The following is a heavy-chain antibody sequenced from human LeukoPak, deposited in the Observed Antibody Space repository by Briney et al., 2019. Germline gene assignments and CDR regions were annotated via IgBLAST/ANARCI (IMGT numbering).Heavy chain of an antibody. CDR2: SSSSGTYV. CDR3: ARDLGYCSSTSCYNRWFDP. D-gene: IGHD2-2*02. Sequence: GGSLRLSCAASGFTFSSYSINWVRQAPGKGLEWVSSSSSSGTYVYYADSVKGRFTISRDNAKNSLYLQMNSLRVEDTAVYYCARDLGYCSSTSCYNRWFDPWGQGTLVTVSS. CDR1: GFTFSSYS. V-gene: IGHV3-21*01. J-gene: IGHJ5*02.